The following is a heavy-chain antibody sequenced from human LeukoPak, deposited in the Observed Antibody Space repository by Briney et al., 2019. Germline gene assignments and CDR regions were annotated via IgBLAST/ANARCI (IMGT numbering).Heavy chain of an antibody. J-gene: IGHJ4*02. V-gene: IGHV3-23*01. Sequence: GGSLRLSCAASGFTFSSYAMGWVRQAPGKGLERVSAISGSGGSTYYADSVKGRFTISRDSSNNILSLQMNTLRAEDTALYYCAKLGGSYYRLFSFDDWGQGTLVTVSS. CDR3: AKLGGSYYRLFSFDD. CDR1: GFTFSSYA. D-gene: IGHD1-26*01. CDR2: ISGSGGST.